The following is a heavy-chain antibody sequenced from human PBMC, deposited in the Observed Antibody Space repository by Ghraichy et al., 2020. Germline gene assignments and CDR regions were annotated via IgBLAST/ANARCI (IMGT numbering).Heavy chain of an antibody. Sequence: SVKVSCKASGGTFSSYAISWVRQAPGQGLEWMGGIIPIFGTANYAQKFQGRVTITADESTSTAYMELSSLRSEDTAVYYCARDGGYSSSWFPDAFDIWGQGIMVTVSS. CDR3: ARDGGYSSSWFPDAFDI. CDR2: IIPIFGTA. D-gene: IGHD6-13*01. J-gene: IGHJ3*02. CDR1: GGTFSSYA. V-gene: IGHV1-69*13.